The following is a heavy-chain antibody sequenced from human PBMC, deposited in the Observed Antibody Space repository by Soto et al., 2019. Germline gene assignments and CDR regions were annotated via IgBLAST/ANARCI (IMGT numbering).Heavy chain of an antibody. CDR3: ARGLRNYYGVDV. Sequence: EVQLVESGGGLVQPGGSLRLSCVASGFTFRDYWMHCFRQAPGKGLVWASRIKFDGSFTSHADSVKGRFTISRDNARNTVHLQMDSLRAEDTGVYYCARGLRNYYGVDVWGQGTTVTVSS. CDR1: GFTFRDYW. CDR2: IKFDGSFT. V-gene: IGHV3-74*01. J-gene: IGHJ6*02. D-gene: IGHD4-17*01.